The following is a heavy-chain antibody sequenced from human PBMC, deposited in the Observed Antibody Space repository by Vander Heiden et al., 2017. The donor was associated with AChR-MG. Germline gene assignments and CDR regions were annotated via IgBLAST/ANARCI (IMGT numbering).Heavy chain of an antibody. D-gene: IGHD3-9*01. V-gene: IGHV1-8*01. CDR2: MNPNSGNT. CDR1: GYTFTSYD. CDR3: GRPGRGTIFYGMDV. Sequence: QVQLVQSGAEVKKPGASVKVSCKASGYTFTSYDINWVRQATGQGLEWMGWMNPNSGNTGYAQKVQGRVTMTRNTSISTAYMELRRMRSEDTAVYYFGRPGRGTIFYGMDVWGQGTTVTVSS. J-gene: IGHJ6*02.